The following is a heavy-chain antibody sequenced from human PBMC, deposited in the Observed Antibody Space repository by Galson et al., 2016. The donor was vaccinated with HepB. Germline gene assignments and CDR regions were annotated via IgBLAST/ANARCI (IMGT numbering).Heavy chain of an antibody. Sequence: CAISGDSVSSNSAGWYWIRQSPSRGLEWLGRTYYRSKWHFDYAESVESRIAINPDTAKNQFSPQPNSVTPEDTSIYYCARSYLLGRGFGSWGQGTLVTVSS. J-gene: IGHJ4*02. CDR1: GDSVSSNSAG. V-gene: IGHV6-1*01. CDR2: TYYRSKWHF. D-gene: IGHD7-27*01. CDR3: ARSYLLGRGFGS.